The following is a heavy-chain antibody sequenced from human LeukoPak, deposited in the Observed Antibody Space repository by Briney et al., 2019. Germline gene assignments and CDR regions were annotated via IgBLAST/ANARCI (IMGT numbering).Heavy chain of an antibody. CDR2: INWSGGST. J-gene: IGHJ4*02. CDR1: GFAFDEHG. D-gene: IGHD2-2*01. CDR3: ARTPITSPFYFDY. Sequence: RGCLRLSYTASGFAFDEHGMSWVRQVPGKGLGWVSGINWSGGSTGYADPLRGGFTISRDNAKNSLYLQMDSLRAEESALYYCARTPITSPFYFDYWGQGTLVTVSS. V-gene: IGHV3-20*03.